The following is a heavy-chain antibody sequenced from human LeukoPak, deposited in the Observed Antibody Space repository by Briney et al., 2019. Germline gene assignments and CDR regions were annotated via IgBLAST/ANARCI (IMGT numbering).Heavy chain of an antibody. Sequence: PSATLSLTFYVSAGSISRTNWWSWVRQSPGQGLGWMGEITLSGGTNYNPSVPSRVTMSLDESTNQLSIDLASVTAAHPAVYYCSIESGPFSPFGSWGQGTLVTVPS. CDR2: ITLSGGT. V-gene: IGHV4-4*02. J-gene: IGHJ4*02. CDR3: SIESGPFSPFGS. D-gene: IGHD1-26*01. CDR1: AGSISRTNW.